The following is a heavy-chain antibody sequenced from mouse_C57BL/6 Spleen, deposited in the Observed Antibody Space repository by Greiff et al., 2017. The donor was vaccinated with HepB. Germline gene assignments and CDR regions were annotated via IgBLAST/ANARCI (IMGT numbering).Heavy chain of an antibody. J-gene: IGHJ4*01. CDR1: GYAFSSSW. CDR3: ARDITTVGGYAMDY. Sequence: VNVVESGPELVKPGASVKISCKASGYAFSSSWMNWVKQRPGKGLEWIGRIYPGDGDTNYNGKFKGKATLTADKSSSTAYMQLSSLTSEDSAVYFCARDITTVGGYAMDYWGQGTSVTVSS. V-gene: IGHV1-82*01. CDR2: IYPGDGDT. D-gene: IGHD1-1*01.